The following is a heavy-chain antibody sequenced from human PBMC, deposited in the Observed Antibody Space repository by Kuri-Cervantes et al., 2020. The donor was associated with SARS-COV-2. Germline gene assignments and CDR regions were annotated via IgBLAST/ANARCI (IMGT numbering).Heavy chain of an antibody. Sequence: ASVKVSCKASGYSFTSFGITWVRQAPGQGLEWMGWISAFNGNTNYAQKFRDRVALTTDTSTSIAYMELRTLRSDDTAVYYCARLDAVVYFGMDVWGQGTTVTVSS. D-gene: IGHD5-18*01. CDR3: ARLDAVVYFGMDV. CDR2: ISAFNGNT. CDR1: GYSFTSFG. V-gene: IGHV1-18*01. J-gene: IGHJ6*02.